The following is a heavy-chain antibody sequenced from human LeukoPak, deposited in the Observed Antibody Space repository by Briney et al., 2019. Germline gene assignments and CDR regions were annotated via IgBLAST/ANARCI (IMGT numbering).Heavy chain of an antibody. CDR2: IYYSGST. Sequence: SETLSLTCTVSGGSISSYYWSWIRQPPGKGLEWIGYIYYSGSTNYNPSLKSRVTISVDTSKNQFSLKLSSVTAADTAVYYCARQVQWLALDYWGQGTLVTVSS. V-gene: IGHV4-59*01. CDR3: ARQVQWLALDY. D-gene: IGHD6-19*01. J-gene: IGHJ4*02. CDR1: GGSISSYY.